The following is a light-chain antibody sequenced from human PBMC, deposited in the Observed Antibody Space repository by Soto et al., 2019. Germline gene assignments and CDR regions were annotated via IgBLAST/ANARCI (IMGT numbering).Light chain of an antibody. CDR2: EVS. CDR1: STDVGGYNA. J-gene: IGLJ1*01. CDR3: SSYTASTTPYV. V-gene: IGLV2-14*01. Sequence: QSALSQPASVSGSPGQTITISCTGTSTDVGGYNAVSWYQHHPGKAPKLIIYEVSNRPSGVSNRFSGSKSGITASLTISGLQAEDEADYYCSSYTASTTPYVFGTGTKLTVL.